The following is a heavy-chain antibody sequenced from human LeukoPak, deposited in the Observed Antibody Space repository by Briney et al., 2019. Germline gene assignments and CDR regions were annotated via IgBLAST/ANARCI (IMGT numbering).Heavy chain of an antibody. Sequence: GGSLSLPCAPSGLSFAYYAVHGARQAPGKGVEWGSLITPKGDSTYCADSVKGRFTISRDNSKNSLSLQMNSLRTEDTALYYCAKDIEAGTAGYWGQGTLVTVSS. J-gene: IGHJ4*02. CDR3: AKDIEAGTAGY. D-gene: IGHD2-21*02. CDR2: ITPKGDST. V-gene: IGHV3-43*01. CDR1: GLSFAYYA.